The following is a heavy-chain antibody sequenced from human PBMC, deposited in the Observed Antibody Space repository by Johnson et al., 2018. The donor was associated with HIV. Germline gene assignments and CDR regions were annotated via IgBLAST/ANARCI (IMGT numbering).Heavy chain of an antibody. J-gene: IGHJ3*02. CDR1: GFTFSSYD. D-gene: IGHD6-6*01. V-gene: IGHV3-13*01. CDR2: IGTAGDT. Sequence: VQLVESGGGLVQPGGSLRLSCAASGFTFSSYDMHWVRQATGKGLEWVSAIGTAGDTYYRGSVKGRFTISRDNSKNTLYLQMNSLRAEDTAVYYCAFIEYSSLDAFAIWGQGTMVTVSS. CDR3: AFIEYSSLDAFAI.